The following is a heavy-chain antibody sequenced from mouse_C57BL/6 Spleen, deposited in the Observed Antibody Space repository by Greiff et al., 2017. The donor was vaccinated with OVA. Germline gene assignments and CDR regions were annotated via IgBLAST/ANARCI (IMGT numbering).Heavy chain of an antibody. CDR1: GFTFSSYA. J-gene: IGHJ2*01. CDR3: ARDGYDGFDY. CDR2: ISDGGSYT. Sequence: EVKLMESGGGLVKPGGSLKLSCAASGFTFSSYAMSWVRQTPEKRLEWVATISDGGSYTYYPDNVKGRFTISRDNAKNNLYLQMSHLKFEDTAMYYCARDGYDGFDYWGQGTTLTVSS. D-gene: IGHD2-2*01. V-gene: IGHV5-4*01.